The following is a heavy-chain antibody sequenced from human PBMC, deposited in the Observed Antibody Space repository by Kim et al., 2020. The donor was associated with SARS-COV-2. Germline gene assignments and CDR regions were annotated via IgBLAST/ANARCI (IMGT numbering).Heavy chain of an antibody. D-gene: IGHD2-21*02. Sequence: VKGRVTNSRDNAKTSLYLQMHRLRAEDTAVYYCARAEGGGDCCKDAFDIWGQGTMVTVSS. J-gene: IGHJ3*02. V-gene: IGHV3-11*06. CDR3: ARAEGGGDCCKDAFDI.